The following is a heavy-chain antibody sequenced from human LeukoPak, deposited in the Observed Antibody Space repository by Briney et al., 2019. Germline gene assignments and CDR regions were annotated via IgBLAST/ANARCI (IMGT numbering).Heavy chain of an antibody. CDR1: GGSISGDY. D-gene: IGHD3-10*01. CDR2: ISYSGIT. V-gene: IGHV4-59*01. Sequence: SETLSLTCTVSGGSISGDYWSWIRQPPGKGLEWIGHISYSGITNYKPSLKSRVTISTDTSKNQASLKLKSVTAADTAVYYCARDSPRGHIGDPWGQGTLVTVSS. J-gene: IGHJ5*02. CDR3: ARDSPRGHIGDP.